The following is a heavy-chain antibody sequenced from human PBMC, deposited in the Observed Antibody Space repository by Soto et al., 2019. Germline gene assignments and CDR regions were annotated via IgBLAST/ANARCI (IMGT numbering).Heavy chain of an antibody. CDR2: ISGSGGST. CDR3: AKDSAGGYDLPFFDY. CDR1: GFTFSSYA. D-gene: IGHD5-12*01. J-gene: IGHJ4*02. Sequence: PGGSLILSCAASGFTFSSYAMSWVRQAPGKGLEWVSAISGSGGSTYYADSVKGRFTISRDNSKNTLYLQMNSLRAEDTAVYYCAKDSAGGYDLPFFDYWGQGTLVTVSS. V-gene: IGHV3-23*01.